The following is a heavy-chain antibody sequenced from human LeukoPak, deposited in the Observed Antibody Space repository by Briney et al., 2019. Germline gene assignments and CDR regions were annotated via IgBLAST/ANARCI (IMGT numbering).Heavy chain of an antibody. Sequence: GGSLRLSCEASGFSFNSYNMCWVRQAPGQGLEWVSDISSSSSITYYADSVKGRFTISRDNAKNSLYLQMNSLRAEDTAVYYCAKDRDYYDSSGYYYVTAEYFQHWGQGTLVTVSS. CDR1: GFSFNSYN. CDR3: AKDRDYYDSSGYYYVTAEYFQH. CDR2: ISSSSSIT. D-gene: IGHD3-22*01. V-gene: IGHV3-48*01. J-gene: IGHJ1*01.